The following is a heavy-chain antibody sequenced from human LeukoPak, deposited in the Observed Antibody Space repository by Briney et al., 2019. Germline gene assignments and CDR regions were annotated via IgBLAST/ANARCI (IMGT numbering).Heavy chain of an antibody. Sequence: PPETLSLTCSVSGASLTIYYWNWIRQPAGKGLEWIGRYASGTTTHNPSLKSQFTMSVDTSKKQVSLKLTSVTAADTAVYYCATGDHSFDNWGQGTLVTVTP. CDR3: ATGDHSFDN. J-gene: IGHJ4*02. CDR2: YASGTT. D-gene: IGHD7-27*01. CDR1: GASLTIYY. V-gene: IGHV4-4*07.